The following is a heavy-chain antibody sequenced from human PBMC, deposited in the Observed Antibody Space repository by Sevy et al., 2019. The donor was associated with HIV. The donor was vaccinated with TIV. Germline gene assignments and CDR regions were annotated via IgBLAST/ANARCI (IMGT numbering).Heavy chain of an antibody. Sequence: SETLSLTCTVSGGSISSYYWSWIRQPPGKGLEWIGYIYYSGSTNYNPSLKSRVTISVDTSKNQFSLKLSSVTAAETAVYYCARGGYDFWSGYSLFDYWGQGTLVTVSS. V-gene: IGHV4-59*01. D-gene: IGHD3-3*01. CDR1: GGSISSYY. J-gene: IGHJ4*02. CDR2: IYYSGST. CDR3: ARGGYDFWSGYSLFDY.